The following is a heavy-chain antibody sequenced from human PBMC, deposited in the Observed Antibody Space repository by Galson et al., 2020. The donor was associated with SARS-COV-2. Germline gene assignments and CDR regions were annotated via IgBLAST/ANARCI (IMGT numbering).Heavy chain of an antibody. D-gene: IGHD2-2*01. J-gene: IGHJ4*02. CDR3: LAYSSTRQSY. CDR1: GFIFSDYA. CDR2: LSSNGGTS. V-gene: IGHV3-64D*09. Sequence: GSLRISCSASGFIFSDYAMHWVRQAPGKGLEYVSALSSNGGTSFYADSVNGRFTMSRDNSNNMFYLQMTGLRVEDTALYYCLAYSSTRQSYWGQGTLVTVSS.